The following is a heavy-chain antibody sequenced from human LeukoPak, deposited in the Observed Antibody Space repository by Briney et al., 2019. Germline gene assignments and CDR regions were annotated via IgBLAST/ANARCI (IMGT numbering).Heavy chain of an antibody. J-gene: IGHJ1*01. V-gene: IGHV4-61*02. Sequence: SQTLSLTCTVAGGSISSSSYYWGWLRQPAGKGLQWIGRIYTSGSTNYNPSLKSRVTISVDTSKNQFSLKLSSVTAADTAVYYCARGPLNGITEYFQRWGRASWSPSPQ. CDR1: GGSISSSSYY. D-gene: IGHD3-9*01. CDR3: ARGPLNGITEYFQR. CDR2: IYTSGST.